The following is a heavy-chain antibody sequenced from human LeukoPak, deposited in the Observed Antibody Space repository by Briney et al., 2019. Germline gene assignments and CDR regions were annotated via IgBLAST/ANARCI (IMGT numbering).Heavy chain of an antibody. CDR3: ARSGFGELLIGAFDI. J-gene: IGHJ3*02. V-gene: IGHV3-48*03. Sequence: PGGSLRLSCAASGFTFSSYEMNWVRQAPGKGLEWVSYIRSSGSTIYYADAVKGRFTISRDNAKNSLYLQMNSLSAEDTAVYYCARSGFGELLIGAFDIWGQGTMVTVSS. CDR2: IRSSGSTI. CDR1: GFTFSSYE. D-gene: IGHD3-10*01.